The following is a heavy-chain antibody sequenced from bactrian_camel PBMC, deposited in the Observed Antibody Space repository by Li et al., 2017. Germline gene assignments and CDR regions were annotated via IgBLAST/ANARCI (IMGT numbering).Heavy chain of an antibody. CDR3: AAGGDYGLGYEYKY. CDR1: GFTFSVYW. D-gene: IGHD5*01. V-gene: IGHV3S25*01. J-gene: IGHJ4*01. Sequence: QLVESGGGLVQPGGSLTLSCAASGFTFSVYWMYWVRQAPGKGLEWVAAINSGREDTYYADSIKGRFTISRDNAKNTVYLQMHNLKPEDTAMYYCAAGGDYGLGYEYKYWGQGTQVTVSS. CDR2: INSGREDT.